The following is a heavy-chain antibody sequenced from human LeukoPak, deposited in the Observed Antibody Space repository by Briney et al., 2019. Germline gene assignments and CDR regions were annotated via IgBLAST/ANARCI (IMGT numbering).Heavy chain of an antibody. V-gene: IGHV4-4*07. Sequence: SETLSLTCTVSGGSISSYYWSWIRQPAGKGLEWIGRIYTSGSTNHNPSLKSRVTMSVDTSKNQFSLKLSSVTAADTAVYYCARDKVVPAAISGYYYMDVWGKGTTVTVSS. CDR3: ARDKVVPAAISGYYYMDV. CDR1: GGSISSYY. CDR2: IYTSGST. D-gene: IGHD2-2*01. J-gene: IGHJ6*03.